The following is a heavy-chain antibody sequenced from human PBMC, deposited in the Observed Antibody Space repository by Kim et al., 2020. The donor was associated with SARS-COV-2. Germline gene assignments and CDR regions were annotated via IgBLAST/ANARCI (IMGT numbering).Heavy chain of an antibody. CDR2: IYYSGST. D-gene: IGHD3-10*01. Sequence: SETLSLTCTVSGGSISSSSYYWGWIRQPPGKGLEWIGSIYYSGSTYYNPSLKSRVTISVDTSKNQFSLKLSSVTAADTAVYYCARVGWMVRGVGFSWWFDPWGQGTLVTVSS. V-gene: IGHV4-39*01. J-gene: IGHJ5*02. CDR1: GGSISSSSYY. CDR3: ARVGWMVRGVGFSWWFDP.